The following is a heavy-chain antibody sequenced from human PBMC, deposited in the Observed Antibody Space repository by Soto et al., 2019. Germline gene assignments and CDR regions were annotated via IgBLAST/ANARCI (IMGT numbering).Heavy chain of an antibody. Sequence: QVQLVESGGGVVQPGRSLRLSCAASGFTFSSYAMHWVRQAPGKGLEWVAVISYDGSNKYYADSVKGRFTISRDNSKNPLYLQMNSLRAEDTAVYYCARGRDVLLWFGELLYWGQGTLVTVSS. J-gene: IGHJ4*02. CDR1: GFTFSSYA. CDR3: ARGRDVLLWFGELLY. CDR2: ISYDGSNK. V-gene: IGHV3-30-3*01. D-gene: IGHD3-10*01.